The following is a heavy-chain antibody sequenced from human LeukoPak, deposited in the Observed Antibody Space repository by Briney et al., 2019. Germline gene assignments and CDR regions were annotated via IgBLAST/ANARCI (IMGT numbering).Heavy chain of an antibody. CDR3: AKDNRRHYTSGPNPDSLH. J-gene: IGHJ4*02. Sequence: PGGSLRLSCAASGFAFSGYWMSWVRQAPGKGLGWVSGISWNSGTIDYADSVRGRFTISRDNAKNSLYLQMDSLRVEDTAFYYCAKDNRRHYTSGPNPDSLHWGQGALVTVSS. CDR1: GFAFSGYW. D-gene: IGHD6-19*01. CDR2: ISWNSGTI. V-gene: IGHV3-9*01.